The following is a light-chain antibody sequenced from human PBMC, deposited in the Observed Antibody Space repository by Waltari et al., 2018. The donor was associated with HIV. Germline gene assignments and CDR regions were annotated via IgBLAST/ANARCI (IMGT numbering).Light chain of an antibody. V-gene: IGLV2-23*01. Sequence: QSALTQPASVSESPGQSITISCTGTSSDVGSYNLVSWYQQHPGKAPKVMIYEGSKRPSGVSNRFSGSKSGNTASLTISGLQAEDEADYYCCSYTGSSTRRPYVFGTGTKVTVL. J-gene: IGLJ1*01. CDR2: EGS. CDR1: SSDVGSYNL. CDR3: CSYTGSSTRRPYV.